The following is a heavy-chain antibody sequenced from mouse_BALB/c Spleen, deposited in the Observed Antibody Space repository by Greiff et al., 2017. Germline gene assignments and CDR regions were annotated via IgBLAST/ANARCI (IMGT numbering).Heavy chain of an antibody. Sequence: VQLQQSGAELVRPGALVKLSCKASGFNIKDYYMHWVKQRPEQGLEWIGWIDPENGNTIYDPKFQGKASITADTSSNTAYLQLSSLTSEDTAVYYCARNYYGSSGYAMDYWGQGTSVTVSS. V-gene: IGHV14-1*02. CDR2: IDPENGNT. CDR1: GFNIKDYY. CDR3: ARNYYGSSGYAMDY. J-gene: IGHJ4*01. D-gene: IGHD1-1*01.